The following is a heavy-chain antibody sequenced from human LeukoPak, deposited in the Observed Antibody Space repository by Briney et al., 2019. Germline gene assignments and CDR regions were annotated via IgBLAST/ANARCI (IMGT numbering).Heavy chain of an antibody. J-gene: IGHJ3*01. D-gene: IGHD4-23*01. CDR3: AKDPNGDYVGAFDF. V-gene: IGHV3-23*01. CDR1: GFTFSIYA. CDR2: ITATTRST. Sequence: GGSLRLSCAGSGFTFSIYAMHWVRQAPGKGLEWVSTITATTRSTSYADSVKGRFTISRDNSKRTLYLQMNSLRVEDTATYYCAKDPNGDYVGAFDFWGQGTLVSVSS.